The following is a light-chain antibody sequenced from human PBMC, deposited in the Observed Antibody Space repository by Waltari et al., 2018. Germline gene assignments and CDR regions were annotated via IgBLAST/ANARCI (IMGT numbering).Light chain of an antibody. CDR2: EAS. CDR3: QQCDTLPLS. J-gene: IGKJ4*01. Sequence: DIQMTQSPSSLSASVGDRVTITCQASQDITNFLNWYQQKPGQAPKLLIYEASNLETGVPSRFSGGGSGTDFTCTISSLQPEDIATYYCQQCDTLPLSFCGGTKVEIK. CDR1: QDITNF. V-gene: IGKV1-33*01.